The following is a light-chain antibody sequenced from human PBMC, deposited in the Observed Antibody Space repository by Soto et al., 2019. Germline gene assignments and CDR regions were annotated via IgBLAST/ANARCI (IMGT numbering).Light chain of an antibody. V-gene: IGKV3-20*01. CDR1: QSVYTSY. CDR3: HQSGNSPYT. Sequence: EIVWTQSPGTLSLSPGERASVSCRASQSVYTSYLAWFQQKPGQAPRLLIYGASNRATGIPDRFSGSGSGTDFTLTITRLEPEDFAVYFCHQSGNSPYTFGQGTKVDIK. CDR2: GAS. J-gene: IGKJ2*01.